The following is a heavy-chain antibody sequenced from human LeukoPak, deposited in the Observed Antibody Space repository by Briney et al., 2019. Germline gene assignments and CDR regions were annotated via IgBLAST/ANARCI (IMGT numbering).Heavy chain of an antibody. J-gene: IGHJ4*02. CDR1: GLTFSTYG. V-gene: IGHV3-33*01. Sequence: GGSLRLSCEASGLTFSTYGMHWVRQAPGKGLEWVAVIWYDGSKKHYADFVKGRFTISRDNSKNTLYLQMNTLRAEDTAMYYCAGGYCSNTTCFDYWGQGTLVIVSS. CDR2: IWYDGSKK. CDR3: AGGYCSNTTCFDY. D-gene: IGHD2-2*03.